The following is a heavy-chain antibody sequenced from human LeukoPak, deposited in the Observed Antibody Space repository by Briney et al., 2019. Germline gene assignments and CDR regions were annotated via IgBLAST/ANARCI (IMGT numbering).Heavy chain of an antibody. CDR3: ARTGTRSFDWFDP. CDR2: MNPNTGNT. V-gene: IGHV1-8*01. D-gene: IGHD6-13*01. Sequence: ASVKVSCKASGYTFTSYDINWVRQATGQGLEWMGCMNPNTGNTGYTQKFQGRVTMTRNTSISTAYMELTSLRSEDTAVYYCARTGTRSFDWFDPWGQGTLVTVSS. CDR1: GYTFTSYD. J-gene: IGHJ5*02.